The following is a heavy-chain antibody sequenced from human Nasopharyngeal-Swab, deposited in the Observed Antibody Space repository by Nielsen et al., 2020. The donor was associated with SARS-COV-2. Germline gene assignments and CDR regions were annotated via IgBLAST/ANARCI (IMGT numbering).Heavy chain of an antibody. CDR1: GFTFSGYY. V-gene: IGHV3-11*06. Sequence: GESLKISCAASGFTFSGYYMSWIRQAPGKGLEWVSYISSSSSYTNYADSVKGRFTISRDNAKNSLYLQMNSLRAEDTAVYYCARAKRATIFGVVIMREFDYWGQGTLVTVSS. J-gene: IGHJ4*02. CDR2: ISSSSSYT. D-gene: IGHD3-3*01. CDR3: ARAKRATIFGVVIMREFDY.